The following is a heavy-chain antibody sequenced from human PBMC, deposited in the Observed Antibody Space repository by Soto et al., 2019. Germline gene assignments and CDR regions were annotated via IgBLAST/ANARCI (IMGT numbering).Heavy chain of an antibody. CDR1: GYSFTTSG. CDR2: ISTYNGNT. Sequence: ASVKVSCKASGYSFTTSGITWVRQAPGQGLEWMGWISTYNGNTNYAQKLQDRVTLTTDTSTSTAYMELRSLRSDDTAIYYCARGGEYYDSSGSLVIDYWGQGTLVTVSS. J-gene: IGHJ4*02. D-gene: IGHD3-22*01. V-gene: IGHV1-18*01. CDR3: ARGGEYYDSSGSLVIDY.